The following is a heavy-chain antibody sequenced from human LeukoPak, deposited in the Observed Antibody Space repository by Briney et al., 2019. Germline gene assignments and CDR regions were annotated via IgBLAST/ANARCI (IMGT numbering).Heavy chain of an antibody. J-gene: IGHJ4*02. V-gene: IGHV4-61*02. Sequence: SQTLSLTCTVSGGSIISGSYYWSWIRQPAGKGLEWIGRIYTSGSTNYNPSLKSRVTISVDTSKNQFSLKLSSVTAADTAVYYCARAGYCSGGSCYGDYWGQGTLVTVSS. D-gene: IGHD2-15*01. CDR2: IYTSGST. CDR1: GGSIISGSYY. CDR3: ARAGYCSGGSCYGDY.